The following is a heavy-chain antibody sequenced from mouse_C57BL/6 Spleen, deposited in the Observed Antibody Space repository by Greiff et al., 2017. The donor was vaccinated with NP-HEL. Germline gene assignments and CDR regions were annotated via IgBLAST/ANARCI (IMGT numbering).Heavy chain of an antibody. D-gene: IGHD1-1*01. Sequence: VQLQQPGAELVMPGASVKLSCKASGYTFTSYWMHWVKQRPGQGLEWIGEIDPSDSYTNYNQKFKGKSTLTVDKSSSTAYMQLSSLTSEDSAVYYCATYYYGSSHFAYWGQGTLVTVSA. CDR3: ATYYYGSSHFAY. CDR2: IDPSDSYT. CDR1: GYTFTSYW. V-gene: IGHV1-69*01. J-gene: IGHJ3*01.